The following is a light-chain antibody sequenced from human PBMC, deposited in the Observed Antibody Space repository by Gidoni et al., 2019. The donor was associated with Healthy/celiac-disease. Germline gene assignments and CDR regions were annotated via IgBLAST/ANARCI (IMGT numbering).Light chain of an antibody. CDR2: DAS. CDR1: QDISNY. V-gene: IGKV1-33*01. J-gene: IGKJ5*01. CDR3: KQYDNRPPIT. Sequence: DIQMTQTPSSLSASVGDRVTITCQASQDISNYLNWYQQKPGKAPKLLIYDASNLETGVPSRFSGSGSGKDFTFTISSLQPEDIAKYYCKQYDNRPPITFGQGTRLEIK.